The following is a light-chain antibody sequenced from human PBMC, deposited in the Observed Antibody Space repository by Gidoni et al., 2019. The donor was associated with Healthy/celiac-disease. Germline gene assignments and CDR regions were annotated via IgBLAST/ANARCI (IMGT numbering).Light chain of an antibody. J-gene: IGKJ5*01. CDR2: GAS. Sequence: EIVLTQSPGTLSLSPGERATLSCRSSPSVSSSYLAWYQQKPGQAPRLLIYGASSRATGIPDRFSGSGSGTDFTLTISRLEPEDFAVYYCQQYGSSTITFGQGTRLEIK. CDR3: QQYGSSTIT. CDR1: PSVSSSY. V-gene: IGKV3-20*01.